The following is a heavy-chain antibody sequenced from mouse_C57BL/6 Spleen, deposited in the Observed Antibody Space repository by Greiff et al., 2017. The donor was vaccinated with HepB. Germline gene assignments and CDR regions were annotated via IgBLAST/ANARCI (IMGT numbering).Heavy chain of an antibody. V-gene: IGHV1-55*01. CDR3: ARYYYGFYYLDY. CDR1: GYTFTSYW. CDR2: IYPGSGST. J-gene: IGHJ2*01. D-gene: IGHD1-1*01. Sequence: QVQLQQPGAELVKPGASVKMSCKASGYTFTSYWITWVKQRPGQGLEWIGDIYPGSGSTNYNEKFKSKATLTVDTSSSTAYMQLSSLTSEDSAVYYGARYYYGFYYLDYWGQGTTLTVSS.